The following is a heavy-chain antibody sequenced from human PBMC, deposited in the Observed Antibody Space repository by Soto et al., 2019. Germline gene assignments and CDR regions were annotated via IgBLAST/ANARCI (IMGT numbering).Heavy chain of an antibody. CDR3: ARDWVVVAATIDY. D-gene: IGHD2-15*01. V-gene: IGHV3-21*01. CDR1: GFTFSSYS. Sequence: GSLRLSCAASGFTFSSYSMNWVRQAPGKGLEWVSSISSSSSYIYYADSVKGRFTISRDNAKNSLYLQMNSLRAEDTAVYYCARDWVVVAATIDYWGQGTLVTVSS. CDR2: ISSSSSYI. J-gene: IGHJ4*02.